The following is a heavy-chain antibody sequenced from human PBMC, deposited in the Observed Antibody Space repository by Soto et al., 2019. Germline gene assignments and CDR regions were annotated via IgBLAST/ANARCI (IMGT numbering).Heavy chain of an antibody. V-gene: IGHV5-10-1*01. CDR1: GYSFTSYW. Sequence: PGESLKISCKVSGYSFTSYWISWVRQMPGKGLEWMGRIDPSDSYTNYSPSFQGHVTISADKSISTAYPQWSSLKASDTAMYYCAKSGYSYGPDGYYYYGMDVWGQGTTVTV. D-gene: IGHD5-18*01. J-gene: IGHJ6*02. CDR2: IDPSDSYT. CDR3: AKSGYSYGPDGYYYYGMDV.